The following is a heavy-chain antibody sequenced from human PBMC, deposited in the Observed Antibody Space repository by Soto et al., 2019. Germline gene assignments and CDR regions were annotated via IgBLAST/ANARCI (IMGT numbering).Heavy chain of an antibody. CDR1: GDTFSSYT. CDR3: ASRSF. Sequence: QDQLVQSGPEVKKPGSSVKVSCRASGDTFSSYTISWVRQAPGQGLEWMGRIIPLFGTATYAPGFQGSVTCTADNSTNTAYMELSSLRSNDTAVYYCASRSFWGQGTLVTVSS. V-gene: IGHV1-69*08. J-gene: IGHJ4*02. CDR2: IIPLFGTA.